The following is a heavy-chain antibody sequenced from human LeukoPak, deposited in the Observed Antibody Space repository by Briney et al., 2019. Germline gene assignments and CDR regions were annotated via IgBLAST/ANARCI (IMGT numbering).Heavy chain of an antibody. D-gene: IGHD3-10*01. CDR1: GYTFSDYY. Sequence: ASVKVSCKASGYTFSDYYMHWVRQAPRQGLEWMGWINPKSGDTNYVQKLQGRVTVTRDTSISTVYMELSRLRSDDTAVYYCTRGPNYYGSGRSWFDPWGQGTLVTVSS. J-gene: IGHJ5*02. V-gene: IGHV1-2*02. CDR2: INPKSGDT. CDR3: TRGPNYYGSGRSWFDP.